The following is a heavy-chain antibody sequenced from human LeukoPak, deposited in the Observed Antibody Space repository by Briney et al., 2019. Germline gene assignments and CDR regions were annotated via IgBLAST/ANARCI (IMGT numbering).Heavy chain of an antibody. D-gene: IGHD5-24*01. J-gene: IGHJ3*02. CDR3: ARLEMATIRDAFDI. CDR1: GGSISSYY. CDR2: IYYSGST. Sequence: SETLSLTCTVSGGSISSYYWSWIRQPPGKGLEWIGYIYYSGSTNYNPSLKSRVTISVDTSKNQFSLKLSSVTAADTAVYYCARLEMATIRDAFDIWGQGTMVTVSS. V-gene: IGHV4-59*08.